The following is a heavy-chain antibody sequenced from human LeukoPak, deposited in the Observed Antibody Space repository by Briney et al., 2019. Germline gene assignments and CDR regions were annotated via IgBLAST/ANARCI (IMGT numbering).Heavy chain of an antibody. D-gene: IGHD3-16*01. J-gene: IGHJ6*03. CDR2: IYNSGST. CDR3: ARSTYYDYVWGSPYYYMDV. Sequence: SETLSLTCTVSGGSISRSYWSWIRQPPGKGLEWIGYIYNSGSTNYNPSLKSRVTISVDTSKNHFSLKLSPVTAADTAMYYCARSTYYDYVWGSPYYYMDVWGKGTTVTVSS. CDR1: GGSISRSY. V-gene: IGHV4-59*12.